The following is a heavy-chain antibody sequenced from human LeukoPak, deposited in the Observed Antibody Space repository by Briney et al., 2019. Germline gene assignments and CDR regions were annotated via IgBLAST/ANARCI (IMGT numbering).Heavy chain of an antibody. V-gene: IGHV3-23*01. CDR1: GFTFSSYA. D-gene: IGHD2-21*02. J-gene: IGHJ4*02. CDR2: ISGSGGST. CDR3: AKDLPYCGGDCYSIDY. Sequence: GGSLRLSCAASGFTFSSYAMSWVRQAPGKGLEWVSAISGSGGSTYYADSVKGRFTISRDNSKNTLHLQMNSLRAEDTAVYYCAKDLPYCGGDCYSIDYWGQGTLVTVSS.